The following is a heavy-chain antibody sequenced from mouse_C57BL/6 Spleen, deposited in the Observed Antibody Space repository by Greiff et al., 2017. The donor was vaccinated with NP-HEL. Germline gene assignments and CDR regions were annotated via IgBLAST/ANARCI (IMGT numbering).Heavy chain of an antibody. CDR2: ISSGGSYT. V-gene: IGHV5-6*01. CDR3: ARHDWDDGYFDV. Sequence: EVQGVESGGDLVKPGGSLKLSCAASGFTFSSYGMSWVRQTPDKRLEWVATISSGGSYTYYPDSVKGRFTISRDNAKNTLYLQMSSLKSEDTAMYYCARHDWDDGYFDVWGTGTTVTVSS. J-gene: IGHJ1*03. D-gene: IGHD4-1*01. CDR1: GFTFSSYG.